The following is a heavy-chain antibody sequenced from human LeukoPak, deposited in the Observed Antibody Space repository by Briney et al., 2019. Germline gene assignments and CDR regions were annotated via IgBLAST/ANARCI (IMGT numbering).Heavy chain of an antibody. CDR3: ARASGSYDFDY. J-gene: IGHJ4*02. CDR1: GYTFTSYY. Sequence: ASVKVSCKASGYTFTSYYMHWVRQAPGQGLEWMGIINPSGGSTSYAQKFQGRVTMTRDMSTSTVYMELSSLRSEDTAVYYCARASGSYDFDYWGQGTLVTVSS. D-gene: IGHD1-26*01. V-gene: IGHV1-46*01. CDR2: INPSGGST.